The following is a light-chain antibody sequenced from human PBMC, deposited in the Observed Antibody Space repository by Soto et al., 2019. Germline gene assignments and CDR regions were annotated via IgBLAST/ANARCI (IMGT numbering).Light chain of an antibody. J-gene: IGLJ2*01. V-gene: IGLV2-14*01. Sequence: QSVLTQPASVSGSPGQSITISCTGTSSDVGFYNYVSWYQQHPGKAPQLMIYDVSNRPSGVSNRFSGSKSGNTASLTISGLQAEDEADYYCSSYTGSSTLVFGGGTKVTVL. CDR3: SSYTGSSTLV. CDR1: SSDVGFYNY. CDR2: DVS.